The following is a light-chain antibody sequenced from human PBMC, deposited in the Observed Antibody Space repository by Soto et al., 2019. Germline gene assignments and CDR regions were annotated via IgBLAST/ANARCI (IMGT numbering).Light chain of an antibody. V-gene: IGKV1-5*03. CDR1: QNIKNW. J-gene: IGKJ1*01. CDR3: QQYNSYSRGT. CDR2: TAY. Sequence: DIQMTQSPSTLSASVGDRVTITCRASQNIKNWLAWYQQKPGKVPKLLIYTAYTIQIGVPSRFSGSGSGTEFTLTISSMQPDNFATYYCQQYNSYSRGTFGQGTKVEIK.